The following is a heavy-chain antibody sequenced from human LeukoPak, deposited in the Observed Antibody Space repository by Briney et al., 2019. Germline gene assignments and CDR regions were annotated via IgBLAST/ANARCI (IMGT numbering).Heavy chain of an antibody. V-gene: IGHV3-23*01. D-gene: IGHD5-12*01. J-gene: IGHJ5*02. Sequence: GGSLRHSRAASGFSLCRFLATLGPQAPGKGLEWVSNIRRNGGDRYYADSVKGRFTISRDNSKNTVYLEMNSARDEGTAVYVCGKGGYYSWFAPWGQGTLVTVSS. CDR1: GFSLCRFL. CDR2: IRRNGGDR. CDR3: GKGGYYSWFAP.